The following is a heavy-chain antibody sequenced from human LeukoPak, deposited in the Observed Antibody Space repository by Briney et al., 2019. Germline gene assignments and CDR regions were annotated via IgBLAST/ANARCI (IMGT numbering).Heavy chain of an antibody. CDR1: GGSISSSSYY. D-gene: IGHD6-13*01. Sequence: ASETLSLTCTVSGGSISSSSYYWGWIRQPPGKGLEWIGSIYYSGSTYYNPSLKSRVTISVETSKNQFSLKLSSVTAADTAVYYCARAGYSSSWSPKPFQHWGQGTLVTVSS. J-gene: IGHJ1*01. V-gene: IGHV4-39*01. CDR2: IYYSGST. CDR3: ARAGYSSSWSPKPFQH.